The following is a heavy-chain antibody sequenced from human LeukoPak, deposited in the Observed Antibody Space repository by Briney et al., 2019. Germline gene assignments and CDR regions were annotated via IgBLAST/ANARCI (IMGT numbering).Heavy chain of an antibody. CDR3: ARDPGGNRNGFDI. J-gene: IGHJ3*02. CDR1: GFTFNNYA. Sequence: PGGSLRLSCAASGFTFNNYAMSWVRQAPGKGLEWVSVIHSGGSTYYADSVKGRFIISRDNSKNTLYLQMNSLRSEDTAVYYCARDPGGNRNGFDIWGQGTMVTVSS. D-gene: IGHD3-16*01. V-gene: IGHV3-66*01. CDR2: IHSGGST.